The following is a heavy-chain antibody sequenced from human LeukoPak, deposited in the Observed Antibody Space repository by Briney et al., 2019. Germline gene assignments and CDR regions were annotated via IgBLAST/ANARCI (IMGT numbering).Heavy chain of an antibody. D-gene: IGHD1-26*01. Sequence: PGGSLRLSCAASGFTFTTYWLGWVRQPPGKGLEWVANIKQDGTEKYYVDSVKGRFTISRDNAKNSLYLQMNSLRAEDTAVYYCARDRVRWELLFDWFDPWGQGTLVTVSS. J-gene: IGHJ5*02. CDR1: GFTFTTYW. CDR2: IKQDGTEK. V-gene: IGHV3-7*01. CDR3: ARDRVRWELLFDWFDP.